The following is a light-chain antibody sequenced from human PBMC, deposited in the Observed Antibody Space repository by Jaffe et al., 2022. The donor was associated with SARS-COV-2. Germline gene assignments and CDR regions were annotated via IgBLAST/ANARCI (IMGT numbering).Light chain of an antibody. CDR2: DAS. Sequence: EIVLTQSPATLSLSPGERATLSCRASQSVSTYLGWYQQAPGQAPRLLIYDASNRAAGIAARFSGSGSGTDFTLTISNLEPEDFAVYYCQQRSSWPRTFGQGTKLEIK. V-gene: IGKV3-11*01. CDR1: QSVSTY. CDR3: QQRSSWPRT. J-gene: IGKJ2*01.